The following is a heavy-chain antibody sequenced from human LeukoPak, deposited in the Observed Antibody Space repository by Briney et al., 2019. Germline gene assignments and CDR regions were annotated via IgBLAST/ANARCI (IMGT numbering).Heavy chain of an antibody. J-gene: IGHJ4*02. CDR2: IWYDGSKK. V-gene: IGHV3-33*01. D-gene: IGHD3-22*01. CDR1: RFTFSNYG. CDR3: ARGRGYDSGAYNYAFSDY. Sequence: GGSLRLSCAASRFTFSNYGMHWVRQAPGKGLEWVAVIWYDGSKKYYADSVKGRFTISRDNSKNTLYLQMNSLRAEDTAVYYCARGRGYDSGAYNYAFSDYWGQGTLVTVSS.